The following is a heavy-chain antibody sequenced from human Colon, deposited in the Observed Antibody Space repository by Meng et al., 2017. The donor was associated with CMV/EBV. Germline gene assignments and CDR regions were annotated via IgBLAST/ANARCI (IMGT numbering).Heavy chain of an antibody. D-gene: IGHD1-26*01. CDR2: TYYRSQWHN. J-gene: IGHJ5*02. CDR1: GDSVANTGAA. V-gene: IGHV6-1*01. CDR3: ARDPEYSYSILDT. Sequence: VQLPQSGAGLLQPSQTLSLTCAISGDSVANTGAALNWVRQSQSIGLAWLGRTYYRSQWHNNYAESVRGRITINPDTSKNQFSLQLKSVTPEDTAVYYCARDPEYSYSILDTWGQGTLVIVSS.